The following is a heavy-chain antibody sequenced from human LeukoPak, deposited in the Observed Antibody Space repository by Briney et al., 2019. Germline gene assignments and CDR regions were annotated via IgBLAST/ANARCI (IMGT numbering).Heavy chain of an antibody. CDR2: IYYSGST. CDR1: GGSISSGDYY. V-gene: IGHV4-30-4*08. CDR3: ARAYDFWSGYHPYFDY. J-gene: IGHJ4*02. D-gene: IGHD3-3*01. Sequence: PSGTLSLTCTVSGGSISSGDYYWSWIRQPPGKGLEWIGYIYYSGSTYYNPSLKSRVTISVDTSKNQFSLKLSSVTAADTAVYYCARAYDFWSGYHPYFDYWGQGTLVTVSS.